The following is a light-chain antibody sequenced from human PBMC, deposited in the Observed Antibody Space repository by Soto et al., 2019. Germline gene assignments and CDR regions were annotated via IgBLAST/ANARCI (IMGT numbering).Light chain of an antibody. Sequence: QPVLTQPPSASGTPGQRVTISCSGRSSNIGSNTVKWYQHLPGTAPKLLIYTNSQRPSGVPDRFSGSKSGTSASLAISGLQSEDEADHYCAAWDDSLNGLVFGTGTKLTVL. CDR2: TNS. CDR1: SSNIGSNT. CDR3: AAWDDSLNGLV. J-gene: IGLJ1*01. V-gene: IGLV1-44*01.